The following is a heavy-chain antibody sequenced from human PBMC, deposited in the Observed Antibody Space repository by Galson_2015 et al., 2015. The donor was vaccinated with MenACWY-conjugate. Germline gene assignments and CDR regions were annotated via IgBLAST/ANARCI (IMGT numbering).Heavy chain of an antibody. CDR1: GYTFTSYG. CDR3: ARAGPTIFGVVIIGEIDY. V-gene: IGHV1-18*01. J-gene: IGHJ4*02. D-gene: IGHD3-3*01. CDR2: ISAYNGNT. Sequence: SVKVSCKASGYTFTSYGISWVRQAPGQGLEWMGWISAYNGNTNYAQKLQGRVTMTTDTSRSTAYMELRSLRSDDTAVYYCARAGPTIFGVVIIGEIDYWGQGTLVTVSS.